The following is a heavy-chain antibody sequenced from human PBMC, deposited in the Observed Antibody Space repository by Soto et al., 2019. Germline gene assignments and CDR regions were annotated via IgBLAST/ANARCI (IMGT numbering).Heavy chain of an antibody. D-gene: IGHD3-22*01. CDR2: IDPSDSYT. CDR3: ARTLYYDSRGGAFDI. V-gene: IGHV5-10-1*01. J-gene: IGHJ3*02. Sequence: WESLTITCTCAGHSFTSYWISWVRQMPGKGLEWMGRIDPSDSYTNYSPSFQGHVTISADKSISTAYLQWSSLKASDTAMYYCARTLYYDSRGGAFDIWGQGTMVTVSS. CDR1: GHSFTSYW.